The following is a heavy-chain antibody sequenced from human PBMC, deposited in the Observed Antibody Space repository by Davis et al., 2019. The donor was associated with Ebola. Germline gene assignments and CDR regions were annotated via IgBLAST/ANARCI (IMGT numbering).Heavy chain of an antibody. CDR2: IYYSGST. J-gene: IGHJ6*02. D-gene: IGHD3-9*01. V-gene: IGHV4-39*01. Sequence: MPGGSLRLSCTVSGGSISSSSYYWGWIRQPPGKGLEWIGSIYYSGSTYYNPSLKSRVTISVDTSKNQFSLKLSSVTAADTAVYYCASPSSLYDILTGFYYYGMDVWGQGTTVTVSS. CDR3: ASPSSLYDILTGFYYYGMDV. CDR1: GGSISSSSYY.